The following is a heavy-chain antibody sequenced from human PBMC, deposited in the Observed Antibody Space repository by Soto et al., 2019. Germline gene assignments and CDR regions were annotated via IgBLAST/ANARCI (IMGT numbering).Heavy chain of an antibody. J-gene: IGHJ6*02. D-gene: IGHD6-19*01. CDR2: ISGSGGST. Sequence: GGSLRLSCAASGFTFSSYAMSWVRQAPGKGLEWVSAISGSGGSTYYADSVKGRFTISRDNSKNTLYLQMNSLRAEDTAVYYCAKDSRQWLVLDYYYYGMDVWGQGTTVTVSS. V-gene: IGHV3-23*01. CDR1: GFTFSSYA. CDR3: AKDSRQWLVLDYYYYGMDV.